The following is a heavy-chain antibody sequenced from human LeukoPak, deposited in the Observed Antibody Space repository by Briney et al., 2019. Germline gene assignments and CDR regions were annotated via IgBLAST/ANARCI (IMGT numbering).Heavy chain of an antibody. J-gene: IGHJ6*02. CDR2: IWYDGSNK. Sequence: GRSLRLSCAASGFTFSSYGMHWVRQAPGKGLEWVAVIWYDGSNKYYADSVKGRFTISRDNSKNTLYLQMNSLRAEDTAVYYCARYGDYFSNYGMDVWGQGTTVTVSS. CDR1: GFTFSSYG. D-gene: IGHD4-17*01. CDR3: ARYGDYFSNYGMDV. V-gene: IGHV3-33*01.